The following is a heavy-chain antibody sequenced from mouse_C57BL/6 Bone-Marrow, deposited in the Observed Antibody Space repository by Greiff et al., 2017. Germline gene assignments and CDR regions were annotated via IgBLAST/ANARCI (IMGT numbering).Heavy chain of an antibody. Sequence: EVKLMESGPGLVKPSQSLSLTCSVTGYSIPSGYYWNWLRQFPGNKLEWMGYISYDGSNNYNPSLKNRISSTRDTSKNQFFLKLNSVTTEDTATYYCAKKLGPWYFDVWGTGTTVTVSS. J-gene: IGHJ1*03. CDR3: AKKLGPWYFDV. D-gene: IGHD4-1*01. CDR1: GYSIPSGYY. V-gene: IGHV3-6*01. CDR2: ISYDGSN.